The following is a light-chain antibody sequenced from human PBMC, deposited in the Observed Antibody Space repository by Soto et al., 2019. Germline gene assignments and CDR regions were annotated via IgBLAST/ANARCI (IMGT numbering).Light chain of an antibody. CDR1: QSVSSTY. Sequence: EIMFSQSPSTLSLSPGERATLSCRASQSVSSTYLAWYQQKPGQAPRLLIYGASSRATGIPDRFSGSGSGTDFTLTISRLEPEDFAVYYCQQYGSSPPITFGQGARLEIK. J-gene: IGKJ5*01. V-gene: IGKV3-20*01. CDR3: QQYGSSPPIT. CDR2: GAS.